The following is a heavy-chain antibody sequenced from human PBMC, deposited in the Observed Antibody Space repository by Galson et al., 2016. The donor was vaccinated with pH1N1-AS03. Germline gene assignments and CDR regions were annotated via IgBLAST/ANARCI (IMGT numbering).Heavy chain of an antibody. CDR1: GDSVISKTYY. V-gene: IGHV4-39*07. Sequence: TLSLTCSVSGDSVISKTYYWGWVRQPPGKGLEWIGSISFRGSSYYNPSLKSRVRISIDESNNQFSLDLNSVTAADTALYYCVMDTTTWMRFDYWGQGVLVIVSS. CDR3: VMDTTTWMRFDY. CDR2: ISFRGSS. J-gene: IGHJ4*02. D-gene: IGHD1-1*01.